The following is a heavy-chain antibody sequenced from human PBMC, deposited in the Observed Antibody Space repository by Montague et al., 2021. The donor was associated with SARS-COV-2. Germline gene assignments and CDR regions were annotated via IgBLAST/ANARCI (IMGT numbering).Heavy chain of an antibody. J-gene: IGHJ4*02. CDR2: IYYSGSS. Sequence: TLSLTCTVPGGSISSGSYYWSWIRQHPGKGLEWIGYIYYSGSSYYNPSLKSRVTISVDTSKNQFSLRLSSVTAADTAVYYCARARTSLIVVVSEFDYWGQGTLVTVSS. D-gene: IGHD2-21*01. CDR1: GGSISSGSYY. CDR3: ARARTSLIVVVSEFDY. V-gene: IGHV4-31*03.